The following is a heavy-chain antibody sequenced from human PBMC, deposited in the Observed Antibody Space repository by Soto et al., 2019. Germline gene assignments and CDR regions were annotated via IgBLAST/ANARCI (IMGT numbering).Heavy chain of an antibody. CDR1: GFTFDDYA. J-gene: IGHJ3*02. Sequence: EVQLVESGGGLVQPGRSLRLSCAASGFTFDDYAMHWVRQAPGKGLEWVSGISWNSGSIGYDDSVKGRFTISRDNAKNSLYLQMNSLRAEDTALYYCALGEGSSSWFYYAFDIWGQGTMVTVSS. D-gene: IGHD6-13*01. CDR3: ALGEGSSSWFYYAFDI. V-gene: IGHV3-9*01. CDR2: ISWNSGSI.